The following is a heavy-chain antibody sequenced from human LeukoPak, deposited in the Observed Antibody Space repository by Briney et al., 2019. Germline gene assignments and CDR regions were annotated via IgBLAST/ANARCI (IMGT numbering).Heavy chain of an antibody. V-gene: IGHV3-11*01. CDR3: ASHESQQLVPPLFDY. CDR1: GFTFSDYY. J-gene: IGHJ4*02. D-gene: IGHD6-13*01. Sequence: GGSLRLSCAASGFTFSDYYMGWIRQAPGKGLEWVSYISSSGSTIYYADSVKGRFTISRDNAKNSLYLQMNSLRAEDTAVYYCASHESQQLVPPLFDYWGQGTLVTVSS. CDR2: ISSSGSTI.